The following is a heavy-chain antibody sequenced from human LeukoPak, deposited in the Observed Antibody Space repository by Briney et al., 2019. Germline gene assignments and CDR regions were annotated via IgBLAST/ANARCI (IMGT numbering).Heavy chain of an antibody. CDR1: GGSISGYY. CDR3: ARWSLSGIVVVSGSAFDI. Sequence: SETLSLTCTVSGGSISGYYWSWIRQPPGKGLEWIGEINHSGSTNYNPSLKSRVTISVDTSKNQFSLKLSSVTAADTAVYYCARWSLSGIVVVSGSAFDIWGQGTMVTVSS. CDR2: INHSGST. J-gene: IGHJ3*02. D-gene: IGHD3-22*01. V-gene: IGHV4-34*01.